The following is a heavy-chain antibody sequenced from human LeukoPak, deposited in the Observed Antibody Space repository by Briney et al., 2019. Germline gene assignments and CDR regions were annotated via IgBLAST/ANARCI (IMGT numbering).Heavy chain of an antibody. CDR2: IYYSGST. Sequence: PSETLSLTCTVSGGSISSSSYYWDWLRQPPGKGLEWIGSIYYSGSTYYNPSLKSRVTISVDTSKKQFSLKLSSVTAADTAVYYCARRGNYFDPWGQGTLVTVSS. J-gene: IGHJ4*02. V-gene: IGHV4-39*01. CDR3: ARRGNYFDP. CDR1: GGSISSSSYY.